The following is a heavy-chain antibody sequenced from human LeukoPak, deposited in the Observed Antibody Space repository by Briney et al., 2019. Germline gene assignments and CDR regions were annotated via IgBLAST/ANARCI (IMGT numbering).Heavy chain of an antibody. D-gene: IGHD6-19*01. J-gene: IGHJ4*02. V-gene: IGHV4-4*02. CDR2: IYHSGST. Sequence: KPSETLSLTCTVSGGSISSSNWWSWVRQPPGKGLEWIGEIYHSGSTNYNPSLKSRVTISVDKSKNQFSLKLSSVTAADTAVYYRARAAGGYSSGWYYEWGQGTLVTVSS. CDR1: GGSISSSNW. CDR3: ARAAGGYSSGWYYE.